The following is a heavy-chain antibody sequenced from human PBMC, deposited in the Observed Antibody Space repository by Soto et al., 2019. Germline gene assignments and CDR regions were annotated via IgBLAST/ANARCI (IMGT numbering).Heavy chain of an antibody. V-gene: IGHV3-33*01. CDR3: ARDDDYEANALDY. J-gene: IGHJ4*02. CDR1: GFTFSRYG. CDR2: IWSDGSKK. D-gene: IGHD3-22*01. Sequence: QVQLVETGGGVVQPGTSLRLSCAASGFTFSRYGMHWVRQSPGKGLEWVAVIWSDGSKKYYVDSVKGRFTSSRDNSKNTLDLQMNSLRAEDTAVYYCARDDDYEANALDYWGQGTLVTVSS.